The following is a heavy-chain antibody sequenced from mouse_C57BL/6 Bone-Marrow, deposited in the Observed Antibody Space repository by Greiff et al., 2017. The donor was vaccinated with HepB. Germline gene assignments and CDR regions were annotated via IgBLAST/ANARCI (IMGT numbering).Heavy chain of an antibody. CDR3: ARHESEVYGNYVPFDY. D-gene: IGHD2-1*01. J-gene: IGHJ2*01. CDR2: FYPGSGSI. V-gene: IGHV1-62-2*01. CDR1: GYTFTEYT. Sequence: VKLMESGAELVKPGASVKLSCKASGYTFTEYTIHWVKQRSGQGLEWIGWFYPGSGSIKYNEKFKDKATLTADKSSSTVYMELSRLTSEDSAVYFCARHESEVYGNYVPFDYWGQGTTLTVSS.